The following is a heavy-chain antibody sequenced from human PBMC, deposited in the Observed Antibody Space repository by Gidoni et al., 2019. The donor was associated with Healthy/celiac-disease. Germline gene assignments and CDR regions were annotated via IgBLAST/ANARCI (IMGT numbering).Heavy chain of an antibody. Sequence: EVQRVECGGGVVQRGGARRVAGAAAGCTVSDHYLAWVRQAPGKGLGWVGRTILQANRYPPDYAASVKGRFTISSDDSNNSLYLQMNSLTPEDTAVYYCARGPIPLVRGVYFDYWGQGTLVTVSS. CDR2: TILQANRYPP. CDR1: GCTVSDHY. V-gene: IGHV3-72*01. J-gene: IGHJ4*02. D-gene: IGHD3-10*01. CDR3: ARGPIPLVRGVYFDY.